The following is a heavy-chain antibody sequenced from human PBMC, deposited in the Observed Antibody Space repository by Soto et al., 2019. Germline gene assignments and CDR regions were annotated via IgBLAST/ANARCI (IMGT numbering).Heavy chain of an antibody. CDR3: ARDPPTETTLDWFDS. Sequence: GGSLRLSCAASGFTFSSYAMSWVRQAPGKGLEWVSAISGSGGSTYYADSVKGRFTISRDNAKNSVYLHMTSLKDEDTAVYYCARDPPTETTLDWFDSWGQGTLVTVSS. D-gene: IGHD1-7*01. J-gene: IGHJ5*01. CDR1: GFTFSSYA. CDR2: ISGSGGST. V-gene: IGHV3-23*01.